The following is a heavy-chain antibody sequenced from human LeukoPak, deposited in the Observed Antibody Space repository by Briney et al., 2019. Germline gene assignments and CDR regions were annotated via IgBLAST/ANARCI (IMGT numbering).Heavy chain of an antibody. V-gene: IGHV1-2*02. D-gene: IGHD1-26*01. J-gene: IGHJ3*02. CDR1: GYTFTGYY. CDR3: ARAREDAFDI. Sequence: GASVKVSCKASGYTFTGYYMHWVRQAPGQGLEWMGWLNPSSGGTNYAQKFQGRVTMTRDTSISTAYMALSRLRYDDTAVYSCARAREDAFDIWGQGTLVTVSS. CDR2: LNPSSGGT.